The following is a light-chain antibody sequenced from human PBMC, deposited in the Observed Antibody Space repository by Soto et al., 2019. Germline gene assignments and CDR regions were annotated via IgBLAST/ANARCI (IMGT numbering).Light chain of an antibody. Sequence: IQLTQSPSSLSACVGDRVTITCRASQGISSYLAWYQQKPGKAPKLLIYAASTLQSGVPSRFSGSGSGTDFTLTIRSLQPEDFATYYCQQLNSYPRFGQGTRLEI. CDR2: AAS. V-gene: IGKV1-9*01. J-gene: IGKJ5*01. CDR1: QGISSY. CDR3: QQLNSYPR.